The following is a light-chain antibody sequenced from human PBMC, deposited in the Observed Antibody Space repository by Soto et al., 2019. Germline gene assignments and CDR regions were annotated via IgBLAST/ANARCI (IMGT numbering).Light chain of an antibody. CDR3: SSNTSSNSWV. Sequence: QSALTQPASVSGSPGQSITISCTGTSSDVGGYNYVSWYQQHPGKAPKLMIYEVTNRPSGVSTRFSGSKSGNTASLTISGLQAEDEADYYCSSNTSSNSWVFGGGTKLTVL. J-gene: IGLJ3*02. CDR1: SSDVGGYNY. CDR2: EVT. V-gene: IGLV2-14*01.